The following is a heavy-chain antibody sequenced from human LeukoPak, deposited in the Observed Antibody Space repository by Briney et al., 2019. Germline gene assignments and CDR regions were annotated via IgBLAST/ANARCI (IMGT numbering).Heavy chain of an antibody. CDR2: INHRGST. CDR3: VAYYYDSNGYYFVDY. D-gene: IGHD3-22*01. V-gene: IGHV4-34*01. CDR1: GGSFSGYY. Sequence: SETLSLTCGVHGGSFSGYYWSWIRQPPGKGLEWIGDINHRGSTNYKPSLKSRVTISVDTSKNQYSLKLSSVTAADTAVYYCVAYYYDSNGYYFVDYWGQGTLATVSS. J-gene: IGHJ4*02.